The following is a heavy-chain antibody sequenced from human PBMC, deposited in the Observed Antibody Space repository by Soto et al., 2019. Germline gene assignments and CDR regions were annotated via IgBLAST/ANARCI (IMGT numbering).Heavy chain of an antibody. V-gene: IGHV3-66*01. CDR2: SYSGDNT. CDR1: GFTVSSNY. CDR3: ARDRRTPDGMDV. Sequence: EVQLVESGGGLVQPGGSLRLSCAAAGFTVSSNYMSWVRQAPGKGLEWVSVSYSGDNTYYADYVKGRFTISRDNSKNTLYLQTHSLRAEDTAVYYCARDRRTPDGMDVWGQGTTVTVSS. D-gene: IGHD1-7*01. J-gene: IGHJ6*02.